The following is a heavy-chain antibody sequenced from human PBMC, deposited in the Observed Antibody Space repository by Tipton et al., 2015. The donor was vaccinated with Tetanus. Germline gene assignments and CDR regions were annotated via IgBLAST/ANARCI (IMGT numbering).Heavy chain of an antibody. D-gene: IGHD3-10*01. CDR1: GGSITSNY. V-gene: IGHV4-4*07. CDR3: ARGDMVRGVIWFDP. J-gene: IGHJ5*02. Sequence: TLSLTCTVSGGSITSNYWTWIRQPAGKGLEWIGRIYAPGITNYNPSLKSRVSMSVDTSKSQFSLRLSSVTAADTAVYYCARGDMVRGVIWFDPWGQGTLVTVSS. CDR2: IYAPGIT.